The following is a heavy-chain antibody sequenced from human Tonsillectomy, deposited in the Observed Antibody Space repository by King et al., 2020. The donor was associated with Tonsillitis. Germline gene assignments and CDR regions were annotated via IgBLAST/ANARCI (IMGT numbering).Heavy chain of an antibody. CDR2: INSDGSST. V-gene: IGHV3-74*01. CDR3: ARAMTPTT. D-gene: IGHD2-21*02. J-gene: IGHJ5*02. Sequence: VQLVESGGGLVQPGGSLRLSCAASGFTFSYYLMHWVRQASGKGLVWVSRINSDGSSTRYAGSVKGRVTISRDNAKNTLYLQMNMLRAEDTAVYYCARAMTPTTWGQGTLVTVSS. CDR1: GFTFSYYL.